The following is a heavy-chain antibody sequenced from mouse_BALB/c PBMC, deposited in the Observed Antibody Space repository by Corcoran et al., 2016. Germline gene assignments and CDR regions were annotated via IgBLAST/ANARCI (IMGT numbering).Heavy chain of an antibody. Sequence: EVQLQQSGAELVKPGASVKLSCTASGFNIKDTYMHWVKQRPEQGLEWIGRIDPANCNTKYDPKFQGKATIPADTSSNTAYLQVSSLTSEDTAVYYGVNWDWYFDVWGAGTTVTVSA. CDR3: VNWDWYFDV. J-gene: IGHJ1*01. V-gene: IGHV14-3*02. CDR2: IDPANCNT. CDR1: GFNIKDTY. D-gene: IGHD4-1*01.